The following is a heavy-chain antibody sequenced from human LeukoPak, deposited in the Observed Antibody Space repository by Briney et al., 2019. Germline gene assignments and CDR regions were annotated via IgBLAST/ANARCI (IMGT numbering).Heavy chain of an antibody. CDR3: ARGLAARRNFDY. CDR2: IYYSGST. J-gene: IGHJ4*02. D-gene: IGHD6-6*01. Sequence: SETLSLTCAVYGGSFSGYYWSWIRQHPGKGLEWIGYIYYSGSTYYNPSLKSRVTISVDTSKNQFSLKLSSVTAADTAVYYCARGLAARRNFDYWGQGTLVTVPS. V-gene: IGHV4-31*11. CDR1: GGSFSGYY.